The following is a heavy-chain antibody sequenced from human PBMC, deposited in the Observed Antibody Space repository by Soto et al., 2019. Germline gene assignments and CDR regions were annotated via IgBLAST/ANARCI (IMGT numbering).Heavy chain of an antibody. D-gene: IGHD5-18*01. V-gene: IGHV3-43*01. CDR1: GFTFGDYT. Sequence: GGSLRLSCAASGFTFGDYTMHWVRQAPGKGLEWVSLISWDGGSTYYADSVKGRFTISRDNSKNSLYLQMNSLRTEDTALYYCAKDSIQIWKNYYYYGMDVWGQGTTVTVSS. J-gene: IGHJ6*02. CDR3: AKDSIQIWKNYYYYGMDV. CDR2: ISWDGGST.